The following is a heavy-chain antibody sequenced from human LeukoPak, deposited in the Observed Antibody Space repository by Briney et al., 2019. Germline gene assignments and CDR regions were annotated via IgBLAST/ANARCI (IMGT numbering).Heavy chain of an antibody. Sequence: PGGSLRLSCAASGVTFSSYAMHWVRQAPGKGLEYVSAISSNGGSTYYANSVKGRFTISRDNSKNTLYLQMGSLRAEDMAVYYCATPYYGSGSSHWGQGTLVTVSS. J-gene: IGHJ4*02. V-gene: IGHV3-64*01. CDR1: GVTFSSYA. D-gene: IGHD3-10*01. CDR2: ISSNGGST. CDR3: ATPYYGSGSSH.